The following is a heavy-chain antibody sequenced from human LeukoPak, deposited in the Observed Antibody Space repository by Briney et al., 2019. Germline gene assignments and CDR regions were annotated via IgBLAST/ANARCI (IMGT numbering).Heavy chain of an antibody. D-gene: IGHD6-19*01. CDR1: GGSISSSSYY. V-gene: IGHV4-39*01. J-gene: IGHJ4*02. CDR2: IYYSGST. Sequence: SETLSLTCTVSGGSISSSSYYWGWIRQPPGKGLEWIGSIYYSGSTYYNPSLKSRATISVDTSKNQFSLKLSSVTAADTAVYYCARQTVAGLLPTFEYWGQGTLVTVSS. CDR3: ARQTVAGLLPTFEY.